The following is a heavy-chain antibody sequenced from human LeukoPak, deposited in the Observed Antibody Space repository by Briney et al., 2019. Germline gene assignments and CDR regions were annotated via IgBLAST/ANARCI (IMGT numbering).Heavy chain of an antibody. CDR3: ARGLRGTYYFDY. Sequence: PSQTLSLTCTVSGGSISNYSWSWIRQPPGKGLEWIGYIYYSGSNNQNPSLKSRVAISVDTSKNQFSLKLTSVTAADTAVYYCARGLRGTYYFDYWGQGTLVIVSS. D-gene: IGHD1-26*01. CDR1: GGSISNYS. V-gene: IGHV4-59*01. J-gene: IGHJ4*02. CDR2: IYYSGSN.